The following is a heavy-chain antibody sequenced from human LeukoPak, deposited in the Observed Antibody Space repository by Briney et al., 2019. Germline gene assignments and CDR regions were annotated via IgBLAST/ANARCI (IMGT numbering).Heavy chain of an antibody. D-gene: IGHD3-10*01. CDR1: GLTFSSFW. CDR2: IKKDGSEK. CDR3: ASPYYYSSGSLPY. J-gene: IGHJ4*02. V-gene: IGHV3-7*01. Sequence: PGGSLRLSCAASGLTFSSFWMSWVRQAPGRGLERVASIKKDGSEKEYVDSVKGRFTISRDNAKNSLYLQMNSLRAEDTAVYYCASPYYYSSGSLPYWGQGTLVTVSP.